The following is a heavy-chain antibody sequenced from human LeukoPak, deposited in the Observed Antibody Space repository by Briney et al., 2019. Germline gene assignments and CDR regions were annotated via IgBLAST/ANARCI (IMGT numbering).Heavy chain of an antibody. CDR3: AREYYYDSSGYYYALHFDY. J-gene: IGHJ4*02. Sequence: ASVKVSCKASGYTFTSYYMHWVRQAPGQGLEWMGIINPSGGSTSYAQKFQGRVTMTRDMSTSTVYMELSSLRSEDTAVYYCAREYYYDSSGYYYALHFDYWGQGTLVTVSS. CDR1: GYTFTSYY. V-gene: IGHV1-46*01. D-gene: IGHD3-22*01. CDR2: INPSGGST.